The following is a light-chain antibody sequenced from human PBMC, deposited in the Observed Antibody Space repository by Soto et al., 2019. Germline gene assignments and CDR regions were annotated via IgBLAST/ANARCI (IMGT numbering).Light chain of an antibody. J-gene: IGKJ1*01. V-gene: IGKV3-15*01. CDR1: QSMGSN. CDR2: GAS. Sequence: EIVMTQSPASLSVSPGERATLSCRASQSMGSNLAWYQQKPGQAPRLLIYGASTRATGIPARFSGSGSGTEFTLTISSLQPDDFATYYCQQYHSRRTFGQGTKVDI. CDR3: QQYHSRRT.